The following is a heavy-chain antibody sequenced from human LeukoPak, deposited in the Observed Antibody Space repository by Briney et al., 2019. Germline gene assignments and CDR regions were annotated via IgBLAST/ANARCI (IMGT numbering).Heavy chain of an antibody. CDR1: GVTFSSYA. D-gene: IGHD5-12*01. CDR2: ISVSGGST. J-gene: IGHJ4*02. Sequence: GGSLRLSCAASGVTFSSYAMSGVRDAPGKGLECVSAISVSGGSTYYADSVKGRFTISRDNSKNTLYLQMNSVRAQDTDVYYCAKTYYSGYYYNFGFVYWGQGTLVTVSS. V-gene: IGHV3-23*01. CDR3: AKTYYSGYYYNFGFVY.